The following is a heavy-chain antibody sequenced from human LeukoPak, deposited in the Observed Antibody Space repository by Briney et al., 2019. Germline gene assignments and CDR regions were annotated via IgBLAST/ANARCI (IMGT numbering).Heavy chain of an antibody. Sequence: PGVSLRVSCAASGFTFSTYGMVWVRQGPGKGLEWAAAIGSDGKITYYIESVKGRFTISRDNSKNTLYLQMSSLKSDDTAVYYCAKGSGGSYIDYWGQGTLVTVSS. CDR1: GFTFSTYG. V-gene: IGHV3-30*02. CDR3: AKGSGGSYIDY. D-gene: IGHD1-26*01. CDR2: IGSDGKIT. J-gene: IGHJ4*02.